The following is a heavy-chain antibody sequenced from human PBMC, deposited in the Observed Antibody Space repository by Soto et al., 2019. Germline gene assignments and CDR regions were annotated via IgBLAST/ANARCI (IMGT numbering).Heavy chain of an antibody. CDR1: GDSISSTYW. CDR3: ARGFSGYCSGGSCSSFDY. CDR2: ISHSGIT. V-gene: IGHV4-4*02. J-gene: IGHJ4*02. D-gene: IGHD2-15*01. Sequence: PSETLSLTCAVSGDSISSTYWWTWVRQPPGKGLEYIGQISHSGITNYNPSLESRVTISLDKSKSQFSLELNSVTGADTAIYYCARGFSGYCSGGSCSSFDYWGQGTLVTVSS.